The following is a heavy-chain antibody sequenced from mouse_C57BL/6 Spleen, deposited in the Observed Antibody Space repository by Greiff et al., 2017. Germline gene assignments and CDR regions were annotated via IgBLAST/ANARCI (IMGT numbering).Heavy chain of an antibody. CDR3: ARWGYGNQYYYAMDY. CDR1: GYAFSSYW. CDR2: IYPGDGDT. Sequence: QVQLQQSGAELVKPGASVKISCKASGYAFSSYWMNWVKQRPGKGLEWIGQIYPGDGDTNYNGKFKGKATLTADKSSSTAYMQLSSLTSEDSAVYFCARWGYGNQYYYAMDYWGQGTSVTVSA. V-gene: IGHV1-80*01. J-gene: IGHJ4*01. D-gene: IGHD2-10*02.